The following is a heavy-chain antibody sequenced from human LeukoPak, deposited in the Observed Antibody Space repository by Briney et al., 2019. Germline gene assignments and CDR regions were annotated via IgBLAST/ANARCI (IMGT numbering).Heavy chain of an antibody. Sequence: GGSLRLSCVVSGVTFSSHWMSWVRQAPGKGLEWVANIKQDGSERYYVDSVKGRFTISRDNAKNSVFLQMNSLRAEDTAVYYCAKAKISGWYDVDYFDYWGQGTLVTVSS. CDR1: GVTFSSHW. D-gene: IGHD6-19*01. V-gene: IGHV3-7*03. CDR2: IKQDGSER. CDR3: AKAKISGWYDVDYFDY. J-gene: IGHJ4*02.